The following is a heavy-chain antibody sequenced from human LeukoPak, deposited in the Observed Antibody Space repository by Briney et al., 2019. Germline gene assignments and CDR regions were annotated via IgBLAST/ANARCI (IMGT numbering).Heavy chain of an antibody. CDR1: GGSISSSSYY. D-gene: IGHD6-6*01. Sequence: SETLSLTCTVSGGSISSSSYYWGWIRQPPGKGLEWIGSIYYSGSTYYNPSLKSRVTISVDTSKNQFSLKLSSVTAADTAVYYCARLAARPDEDYWGQGTLVTVSS. CDR3: ARLAARPDEDY. J-gene: IGHJ4*02. V-gene: IGHV4-39*01. CDR2: IYYSGST.